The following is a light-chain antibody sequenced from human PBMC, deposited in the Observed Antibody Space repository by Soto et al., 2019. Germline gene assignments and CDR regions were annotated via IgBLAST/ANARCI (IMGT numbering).Light chain of an antibody. J-gene: IGKJ3*01. Sequence: DIQMTQSPSSLSASVGDRGTITCQASQDISNYLNWYQQKPGKAPKLLIYDASNLETGVPSRFSGSGSGTDFTFPISSLQPEDIATYYCQQYDNLFLFTFGPGTKVDIK. CDR3: QQYDNLFLFT. V-gene: IGKV1-33*01. CDR1: QDISNY. CDR2: DAS.